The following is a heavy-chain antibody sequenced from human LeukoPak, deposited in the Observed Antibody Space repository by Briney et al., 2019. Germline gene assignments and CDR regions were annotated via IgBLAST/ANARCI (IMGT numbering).Heavy chain of an antibody. CDR1: GFTFYDYA. CDR3: ARMGSVGPYYFDY. V-gene: IGHV3-9*01. CDR2: ISWNSGSI. Sequence: GGSLRLSCAASGFTFYDYAMHWVRQAPGKGLEWVSGISWNSGSIGYADSVKGRFTISRDNAKNTLYLQMNSLRAEDTAVYYCARMGSVGPYYFDYWGQGTLVTVSS. J-gene: IGHJ4*02. D-gene: IGHD1-26*01.